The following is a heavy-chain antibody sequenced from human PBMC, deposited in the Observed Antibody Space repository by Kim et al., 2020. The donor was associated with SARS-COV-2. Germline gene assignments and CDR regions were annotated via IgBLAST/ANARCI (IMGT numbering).Heavy chain of an antibody. CDR3: AKDIVAPGLFFDY. CDR2: ISITGTM. CDR1: GFTFSDYY. Sequence: GGSLRLSCAASGFTFSDYYMGWICQAPGMGLEWVSYISITGTMYYADSVKGRFTISRDNAKSSLYLQMNGLRTEDTAVYYCAKDIVAPGLFFDYWGQGTLVTVSS. V-gene: IGHV3-11*01. J-gene: IGHJ4*02. D-gene: IGHD6-13*01.